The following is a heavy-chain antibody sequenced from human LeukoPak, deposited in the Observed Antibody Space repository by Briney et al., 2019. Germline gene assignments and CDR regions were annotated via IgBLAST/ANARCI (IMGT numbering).Heavy chain of an antibody. CDR1: GFTFSSYS. V-gene: IGHV3-48*01. Sequence: GGSLRLSCAASGFTFSSYSMNWVRQAPGKGLEWVSYISSSSSTIYYADSVKGRFTISRDNSKNTLYLQMNSLRAEDTAVYYCAKDQATVTTAYYYYGMDVWGQGTTVTVSS. CDR3: AKDQATVTTAYYYYGMDV. CDR2: ISSSSSTI. D-gene: IGHD4-17*01. J-gene: IGHJ6*02.